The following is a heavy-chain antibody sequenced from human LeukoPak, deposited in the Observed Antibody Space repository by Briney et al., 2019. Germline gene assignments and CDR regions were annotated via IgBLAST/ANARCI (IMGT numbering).Heavy chain of an antibody. CDR3: ARTGITGTTNYYYYYMDV. V-gene: IGHV4-59*08. CDR1: GGSISRYY. D-gene: IGHD1-7*01. Sequence: PSETLSLTCTVSGGSISRYYWSWIRQPPGKGLEWIGHIYYSGSTKYNPSLKSRVTISVDTSKNQFSLKLSSVTAADTAIYYCARTGITGTTNYYYYYMDVWGKGTTVTVSS. CDR2: IYYSGST. J-gene: IGHJ6*03.